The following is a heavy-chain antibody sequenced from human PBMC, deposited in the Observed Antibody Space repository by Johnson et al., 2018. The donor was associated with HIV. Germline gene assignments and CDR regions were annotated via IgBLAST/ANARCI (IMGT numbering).Heavy chain of an antibody. Sequence: VQLVESGGGLVQPGGSLRLSCAASGFTFSSYAMSWVRQAPGKGLEWVAFIRYDGTNKYYADSVKGRFTISRDNSKNTLYLQMNSLRAEETAVYYCARDPHSSPGAFEIWGQGTMVTVPS. CDR1: GFTFSSYA. CDR3: ARDPHSSPGAFEI. J-gene: IGHJ3*02. CDR2: IRYDGTNK. D-gene: IGHD4-11*01. V-gene: IGHV3-30*02.